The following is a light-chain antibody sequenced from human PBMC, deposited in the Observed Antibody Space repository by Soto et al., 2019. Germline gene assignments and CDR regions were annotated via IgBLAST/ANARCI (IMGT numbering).Light chain of an antibody. Sequence: EIVLTQSPGTLSLSPGERATLSCRASQSVSNNFLAWYQQKPGQAPRLLIYGTSNRAAGIPDRLSGSGSGTDFTLTISRLAPEDFAVYYCQQYRSSPPLTFGGGTKVEIK. CDR2: GTS. V-gene: IGKV3-20*01. CDR1: QSVSNNF. CDR3: QQYRSSPPLT. J-gene: IGKJ4*01.